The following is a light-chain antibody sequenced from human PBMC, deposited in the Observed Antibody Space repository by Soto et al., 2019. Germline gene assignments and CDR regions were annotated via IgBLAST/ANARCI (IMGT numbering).Light chain of an antibody. CDR2: DAS. J-gene: IGKJ4*01. Sequence: DVPMTQSPSSLSASVGASVTITCRASQSVFNHLSWFQQRPGKGPQILIYDASSLSAGVPSRFSGSGYGTDFTLTIRTVQPEDSAIYYCHQSSSTPLSFCGGTRVELK. V-gene: IGKV1-39*01. CDR1: QSVFNH. CDR3: HQSSSTPLS.